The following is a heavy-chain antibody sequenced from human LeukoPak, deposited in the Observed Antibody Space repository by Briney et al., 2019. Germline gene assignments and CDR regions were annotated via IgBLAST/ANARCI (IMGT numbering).Heavy chain of an antibody. D-gene: IGHD2-8*02. V-gene: IGHV3-23*01. CDR2: ISGSGGST. CDR3: AKRTGSGWFPSYYFDY. Sequence: GGSLRFSCAASGFSFSSYAMSWVRQAPGRGLEWVSGISGSGGSTNYADSVKGRLTISRDNSKNTLYLQMNSLRAEDTAVYYCAKRTGSGWFPSYYFDYWGQGTLVTVSS. CDR1: GFSFSSYA. J-gene: IGHJ4*02.